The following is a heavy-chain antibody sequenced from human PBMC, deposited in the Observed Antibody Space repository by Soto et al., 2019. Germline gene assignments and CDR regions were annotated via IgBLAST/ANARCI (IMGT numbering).Heavy chain of an antibody. J-gene: IGHJ6*02. D-gene: IGHD6-13*01. CDR3: ARGEQILSGYYYGMEV. Sequence: SETLSLTCTGCGGSISTSNYYWGWVRQPPWKGLDWIGNIYYSGTTYYNPSLKSRVTISVDTSKKQFSLKLNSVTAADTAVYYCARGEQILSGYYYGMEVWGQGTTVT. CDR1: GGSISTSNYY. CDR2: IYYSGTT. V-gene: IGHV4-39*01.